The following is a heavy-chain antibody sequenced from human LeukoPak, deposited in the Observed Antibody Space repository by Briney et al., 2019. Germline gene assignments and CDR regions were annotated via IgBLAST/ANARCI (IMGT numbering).Heavy chain of an antibody. D-gene: IGHD7-27*01. CDR2: IIPIFGIA. Sequence: SVKVSCKASGGTFSSYAISWVRQAPGQGLEWMGRIIPIFGIANYAQKFQGRVTITADESTSTAYMELSSLRSEDTAVYYCARGRDPGDNGGLSSAFDIGAKGKMVTVSS. V-gene: IGHV1-69*13. CDR1: GGTFSSYA. J-gene: IGHJ3*02. CDR3: ARGRDPGDNGGLSSAFDI.